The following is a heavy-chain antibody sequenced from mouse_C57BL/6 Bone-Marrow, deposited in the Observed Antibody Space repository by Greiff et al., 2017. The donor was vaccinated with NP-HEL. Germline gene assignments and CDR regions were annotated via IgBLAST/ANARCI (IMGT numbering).Heavy chain of an antibody. D-gene: IGHD1-1*01. CDR3: ARGRAYYGSSPFAY. Sequence: EVMLVESGGGLVKPGGSLKLSCAVSGFTFSSYAMSWVRQTPEKRLEWVATISAGGSYTYYPENVKGRFTISRDNAKNNLYLQMSHLKSEDTAMYYCARGRAYYGSSPFAYWGQGTLVTVSA. J-gene: IGHJ3*01. CDR2: ISAGGSYT. CDR1: GFTFSSYA. V-gene: IGHV5-4*03.